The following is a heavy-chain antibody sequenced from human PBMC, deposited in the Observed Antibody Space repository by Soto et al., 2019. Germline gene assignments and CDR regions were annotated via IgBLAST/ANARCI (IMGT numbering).Heavy chain of an antibody. J-gene: IGHJ5*02. D-gene: IGHD2-15*01. V-gene: IGHV4-30-4*01. CDR2: INYSGST. Sequence: SQKRRVPNTGSAATTSPDAYHGCRIRQPPKKGLEWIGHINYSGSTYYTPSLMSRLTMSMDTTKNQFSLRLTSVTAADTAFYFCVRLLGCTHRPRIFRFAPRGQG. CDR3: VRLLGCTHRPRIFRFAP. CDR1: AATTSPDAYH.